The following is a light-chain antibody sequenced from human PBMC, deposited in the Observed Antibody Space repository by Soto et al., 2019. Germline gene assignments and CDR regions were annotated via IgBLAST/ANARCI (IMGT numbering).Light chain of an antibody. Sequence: AIQLTQSPSSLSASVGDRVTITCRASQGISSALAWYQQKPGKAPKLLIYDASSLESGVPSRFSGSGSGTDFTLTISSLQPEDFATYYCQQFNSYSITFGHGTLLEIK. J-gene: IGKJ5*01. CDR3: QQFNSYSIT. CDR2: DAS. V-gene: IGKV1-13*02. CDR1: QGISSA.